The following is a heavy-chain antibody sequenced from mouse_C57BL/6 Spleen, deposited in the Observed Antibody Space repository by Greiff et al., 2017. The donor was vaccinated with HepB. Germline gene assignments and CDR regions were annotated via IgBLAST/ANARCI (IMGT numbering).Heavy chain of an antibody. CDR1: GFTFSDYG. J-gene: IGHJ4*01. CDR2: ISSGSSTI. Sequence: VQLKESGGGLVKPGGSLKLSCAPSGFTFSDYGMHWVRQAPEKGLEWFAYISSGSSTIYYADTVKGRFTISRDNAKNTLVLQMTSLRSEDTAMYYCAKHYYLSAMDYWGQGTSVTVSS. V-gene: IGHV5-17*01. D-gene: IGHD1-2*01. CDR3: AKHYYLSAMDY.